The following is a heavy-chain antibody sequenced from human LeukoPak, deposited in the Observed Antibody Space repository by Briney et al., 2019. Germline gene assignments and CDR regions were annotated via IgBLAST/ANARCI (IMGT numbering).Heavy chain of an antibody. D-gene: IGHD2-2*01. J-gene: IGHJ4*02. Sequence: PGGSLRLSCAASGFTFSSCGMHWVRQAPGKGLEWVAFIRYDGSNKYYADSVKGRFTISRDNSKNTLYLQMNSLRAEDTAVYYCAKALRRSTSCSFDYWGQGTLVTVSS. V-gene: IGHV3-30*02. CDR3: AKALRRSTSCSFDY. CDR1: GFTFSSCG. CDR2: IRYDGSNK.